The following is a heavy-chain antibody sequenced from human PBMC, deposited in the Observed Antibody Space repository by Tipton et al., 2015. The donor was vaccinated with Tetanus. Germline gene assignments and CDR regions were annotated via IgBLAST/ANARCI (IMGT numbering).Heavy chain of an antibody. V-gene: IGHV5-51*01. CDR1: GYIFNHYW. CDR2: IYPGDSDT. Sequence: QLVQSGGEVKKPGESLKISCKGSGYIFNHYWIGWVRQKPGKGLEWMGIIYPGDSDTRYSPPFQGQVTISVDKSIDTPYLQWGSLKASDTSMFYCARAHCTDGVCNFDFWGQGALVTVAS. J-gene: IGHJ4*02. CDR3: ARAHCTDGVCNFDF. D-gene: IGHD2-8*01.